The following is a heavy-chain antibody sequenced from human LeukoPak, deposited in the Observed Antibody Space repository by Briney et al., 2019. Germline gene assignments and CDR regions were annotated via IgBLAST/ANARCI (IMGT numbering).Heavy chain of an antibody. J-gene: IGHJ6*03. CDR2: IYPGDSDT. Sequence: GESLKISCKGSGYSFTSYWIGWVRQMPGKGQEWMGIIYPGDSDTRYSPSFQGQVTISADKSISTAYLQWSSLKASDTAMYYCARQITGTPYYYYYYMDVWGKGTTVTVSS. CDR1: GYSFTSYW. D-gene: IGHD1-20*01. CDR3: ARQITGTPYYYYYYMDV. V-gene: IGHV5-51*01.